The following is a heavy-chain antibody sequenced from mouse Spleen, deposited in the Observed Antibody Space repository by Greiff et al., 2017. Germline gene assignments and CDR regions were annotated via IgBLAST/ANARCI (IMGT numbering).Heavy chain of an antibody. J-gene: IGHJ4*01. CDR1: GFSLTSYG. Sequence: VKLMESGPGLVAPSQSLSITCTVSGFSLTSYGVDWVRQSPGKGLEWLGVIWGGGSTNYNSALKSRLSISKDNSKSQVFLKMNSLQTDDTAMYYCASGALTGAMDYWGQGTSVAVSS. CDR3: ASGALTGAMDY. CDR2: IWGGGST. V-gene: IGHV2-6*01. D-gene: IGHD4-1*01.